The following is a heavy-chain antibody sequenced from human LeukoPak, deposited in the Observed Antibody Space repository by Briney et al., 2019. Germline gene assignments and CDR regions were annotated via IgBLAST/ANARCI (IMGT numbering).Heavy chain of an antibody. CDR1: GFTFSSYA. J-gene: IGHJ6*02. V-gene: IGHV3-23*01. Sequence: GGSLRLSCAASGFTFSSYAMSWVRQAPGKGLEWVTGISYRGGSTYYADSVKGRFTISRDNSKNTMHLQMNSLRAEDTAVYYCAKDGGDSGSYSLGYYYYGMDVWGQGTTVAVSS. CDR2: ISYRGGST. D-gene: IGHD1-26*01. CDR3: AKDGGDSGSYSLGYYYYGMDV.